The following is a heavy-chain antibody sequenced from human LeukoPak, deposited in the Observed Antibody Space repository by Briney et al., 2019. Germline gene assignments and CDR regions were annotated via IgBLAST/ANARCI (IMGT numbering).Heavy chain of an antibody. D-gene: IGHD6-13*01. CDR1: GYSFTTYW. CDR3: ARNPHIAAAPDY. V-gene: IGHV5-51*01. CDR2: IYPGDSDT. Sequence: GESLKISCKASGYSFTTYWIGWVRQMPGKGLEWMGIIYPGDSDTRYSPSFQGQVTITADKSISTAYLQWSSLKASDTAMYYCARNPHIAAAPDYWGQGTLVTVSS. J-gene: IGHJ4*02.